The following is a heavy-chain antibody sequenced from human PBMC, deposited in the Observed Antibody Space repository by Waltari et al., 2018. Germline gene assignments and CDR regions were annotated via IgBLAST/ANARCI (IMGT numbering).Heavy chain of an antibody. Sequence: QLHLQESGPGLVRPSETLSLTCTVSGDSISSGTYSWGWVRQPPGKGLEWIATIYYTGSTYYNPSLKSRVTMSVDSSKNHFSLKLSSVTAADTAVYYCARQFWNGYFDRFDFWGQGTQVTVST. CDR2: IYYTGST. CDR3: ARQFWNGYFDRFDF. J-gene: IGHJ4*02. V-gene: IGHV4-39*07. D-gene: IGHD3-3*01. CDR1: GDSISSGTYS.